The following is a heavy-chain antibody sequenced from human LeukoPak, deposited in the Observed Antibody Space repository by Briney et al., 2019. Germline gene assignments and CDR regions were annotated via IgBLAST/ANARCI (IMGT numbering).Heavy chain of an antibody. J-gene: IGHJ6*03. D-gene: IGHD6-19*01. CDR1: GYTFTGYY. Sequence: GASVKVSCKASGYTFTGYYMHWVRQAPGQGLEWMGWINPNSGGTNYAQKFQGRVTMTRDTSISTAYMELSRLRSDDTAVYYCARAIAVAGNYYYMDVWGKGTTVTISS. CDR3: ARAIAVAGNYYYMDV. CDR2: INPNSGGT. V-gene: IGHV1-2*02.